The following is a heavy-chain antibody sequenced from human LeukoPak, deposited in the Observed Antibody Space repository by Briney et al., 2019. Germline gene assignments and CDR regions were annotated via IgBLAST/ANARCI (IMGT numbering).Heavy chain of an antibody. D-gene: IGHD3-3*01. Sequence: SQTLSLTCTVSGVSITNNTFYWSWIRQPPGKGLEWIGYIFHTGSTYYNPSLKNRVTISVDRSNNQFSLKLTSVTAADTAVYFCATETRFSEYLSPGHDYWGQGALVTVSS. CDR2: IFHTGST. V-gene: IGHV4-30-2*01. CDR3: ATETRFSEYLSPGHDY. CDR1: GVSITNNTFY. J-gene: IGHJ4*02.